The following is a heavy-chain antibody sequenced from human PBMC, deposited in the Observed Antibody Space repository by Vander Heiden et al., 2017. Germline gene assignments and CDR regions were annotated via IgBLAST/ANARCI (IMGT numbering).Heavy chain of an antibody. V-gene: IGHV3-30-3*01. J-gene: IGHJ6*02. Sequence: VQLVESGGGVVQPGRSRRLSCAASGFPLRSLARHWVRQAPGKGLEWVAVISYDGSNKYYADSVKGRFTISRDNSKNTLYLQMNSLRAEDTAVYYCATAGGAVAGPRWAGMDVWGQGTTVTVSS. CDR1: GFPLRSLA. CDR3: ATAGGAVAGPRWAGMDV. CDR2: ISYDGSNK. D-gene: IGHD6-19*01.